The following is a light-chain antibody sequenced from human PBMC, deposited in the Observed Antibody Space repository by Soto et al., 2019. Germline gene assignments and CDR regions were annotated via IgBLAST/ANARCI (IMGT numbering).Light chain of an antibody. CDR2: GAS. CDR3: QHFDNSRAELS. Sequence: EIVLTQSPATLSLSPGERATLSCRASQSVSTYLAWYQQKPGQAPRLLIYGASGRATGVPDRFSGSGSGTDFTLTITRLEPEDFAMYYCQHFDNSRAELSFGPGTKVDIK. CDR1: QSVSTY. V-gene: IGKV3-20*01. J-gene: IGKJ3*01.